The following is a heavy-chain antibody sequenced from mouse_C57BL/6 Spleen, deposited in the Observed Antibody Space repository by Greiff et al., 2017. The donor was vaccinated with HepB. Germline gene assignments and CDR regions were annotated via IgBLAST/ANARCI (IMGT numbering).Heavy chain of an antibody. Sequence: VQLKESGPELVKPGASVKISCKASGYSFTSYYIHWVKQRPGQGLEWIGWIYPGSGNTKYNEKFKGKATLTADTSSSTAYMQLSSLTSEDSAVYYCAREGSSGSFAYWGQGTLVTVSA. CDR3: AREGSSGSFAY. J-gene: IGHJ3*01. CDR2: IYPGSGNT. D-gene: IGHD3-2*02. V-gene: IGHV1-66*01. CDR1: GYSFTSYY.